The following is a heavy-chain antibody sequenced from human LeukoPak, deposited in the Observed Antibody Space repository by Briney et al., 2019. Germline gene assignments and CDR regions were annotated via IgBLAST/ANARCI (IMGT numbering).Heavy chain of an antibody. V-gene: IGHV1-69*13. J-gene: IGHJ6*03. CDR2: IIPIFGKT. Sequence: SVKVSCKASGVTFSSYGITWVRQAPGQGLEWMGGIIPIFGKTNYAQKFQGRVTITADESTSTAYLEVNSLTSADTAVYYCARCRCSSTSCYSGLGYYYYYYYMDVWGKGTTVTVSS. CDR3: ARCRCSSTSCYSGLGYYYYYYYMDV. D-gene: IGHD2-2*01. CDR1: GVTFSSYG.